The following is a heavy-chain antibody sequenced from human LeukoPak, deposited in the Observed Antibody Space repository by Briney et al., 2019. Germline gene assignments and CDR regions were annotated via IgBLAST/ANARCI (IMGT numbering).Heavy chain of an antibody. CDR3: ATGAPRPGRAAAGIDY. CDR2: FDPEDGET. D-gene: IGHD6-13*01. CDR1: GYTLTELS. Sequence: ASVKVSCKVSGYTLTELSMHWVRQAPGIGLEWMGGFDPEDGETIYAQKFQGRVTMTEDTSTDTAYMELSSLRSEDAAVYYCATGAPRPGRAAAGIDYWGQGTLVTVSS. J-gene: IGHJ4*02. V-gene: IGHV1-24*01.